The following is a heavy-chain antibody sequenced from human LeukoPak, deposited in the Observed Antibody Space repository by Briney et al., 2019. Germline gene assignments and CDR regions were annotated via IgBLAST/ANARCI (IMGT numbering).Heavy chain of an antibody. J-gene: IGHJ6*02. Sequence: ASVKVSFKASGYTFTGYYMHWVRQAPGQGLEWMGWINPNSGGTNYAQKFQGRVTMTRDTSISTAYMELSRLRSDDTAVYYCASPGYSYGPYYYYYGMDVWGQGTTVTVSS. V-gene: IGHV1-2*02. D-gene: IGHD5-18*01. CDR3: ASPGYSYGPYYYYYGMDV. CDR2: INPNSGGT. CDR1: GYTFTGYY.